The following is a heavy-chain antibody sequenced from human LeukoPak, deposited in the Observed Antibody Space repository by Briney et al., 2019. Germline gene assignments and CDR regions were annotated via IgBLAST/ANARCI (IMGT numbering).Heavy chain of an antibody. CDR2: ISSSSSYI. Sequence: GGSLRLSCAASGFTFSSYSMNWVRQAPGKGLEWVSSISSSSSYIYYADSVKGRFTISRDNAKNSLYLQMNSLRAEDTAVYYCAREPSYYYYMDVWGKGTTVTISS. CDR1: GFTFSSYS. J-gene: IGHJ6*03. V-gene: IGHV3-21*01. CDR3: AREPSYYYYMDV.